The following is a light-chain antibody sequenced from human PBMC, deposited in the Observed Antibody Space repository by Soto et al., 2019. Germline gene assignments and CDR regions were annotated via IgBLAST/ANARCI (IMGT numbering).Light chain of an antibody. Sequence: EIVLTQSPGTLSLSPGERATLSCRASQSVSSSYFAWYQQKPGQAPRLLIYGASSRATGIPDRFSGSGSGTDFTLTISRLGPEDFAVYYCQQFGSSPLTFGGGTKVDIK. CDR3: QQFGSSPLT. CDR1: QSVSSSY. J-gene: IGKJ4*01. CDR2: GAS. V-gene: IGKV3-20*01.